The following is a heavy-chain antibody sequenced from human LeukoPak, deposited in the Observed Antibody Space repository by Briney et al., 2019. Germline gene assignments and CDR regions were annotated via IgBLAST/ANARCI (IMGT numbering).Heavy chain of an antibody. D-gene: IGHD4-11*01. V-gene: IGHV3-74*03. Sequence: PGGSLRLSCSASGFILSDYWMHWVRQAPGKGPVWVSRTNNDGKILTYADSVEGRFTISRDSAKDTVYLQMNSLRVEDTAVYYCVRGLGDVWGKGTPVTVSS. CDR3: VRGLGDV. CDR1: GFILSDYW. J-gene: IGHJ6*04. CDR2: TNNDGKIL.